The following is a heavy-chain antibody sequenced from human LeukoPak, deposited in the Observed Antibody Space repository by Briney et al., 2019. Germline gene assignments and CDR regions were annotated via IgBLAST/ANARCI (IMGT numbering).Heavy chain of an antibody. V-gene: IGHV4-59*01. CDR3: ARRAKYSSSWNFDY. J-gene: IGHJ4*02. D-gene: IGHD6-13*01. CDR1: GDSISSYY. Sequence: KPSETLSLTCTVSGDSISSYYWTWIRQPPGKGLEWIGYIYYSGSTNYNPSLKSRVTMSVDTSKNQFSLKLSSVTAADTAVYYCARRAKYSSSWNFDYWGQGTLVTVSS. CDR2: IYYSGST.